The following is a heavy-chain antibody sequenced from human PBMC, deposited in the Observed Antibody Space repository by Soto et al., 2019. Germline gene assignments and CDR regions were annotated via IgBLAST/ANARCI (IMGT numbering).Heavy chain of an antibody. Sequence: GASVKVSCKASGGTFSSYAISWGRQAPGQGLEWMGGIIPIFGTANYAQKFHGRVTITADESTSTAYMELSSLRSEDTAVYYCARVLLRYCSGGSCYPSYYFDYWGQGTLVTVSS. D-gene: IGHD2-15*01. J-gene: IGHJ4*02. CDR3: ARVLLRYCSGGSCYPSYYFDY. CDR2: IIPIFGTA. V-gene: IGHV1-69*13. CDR1: GGTFSSYA.